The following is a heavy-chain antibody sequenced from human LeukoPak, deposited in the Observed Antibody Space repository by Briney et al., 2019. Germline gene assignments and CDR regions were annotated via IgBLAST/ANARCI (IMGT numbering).Heavy chain of an antibody. CDR3: ARGGGIVVVVAATPLCYYYGMDV. J-gene: IGHJ6*02. V-gene: IGHV4-34*01. D-gene: IGHD2-15*01. CDR2: INHSGST. Sequence: KPSETLSLTCAVYGGSFSGYYWSWIRQPPGKGLEWIGEINHSGSTNYNPSLKSRVTISVDTSKNQFSLKLSSVTAADTAVYYCARGGGIVVVVAATPLCYYYGMDVWGQGTTATVSS. CDR1: GGSFSGYY.